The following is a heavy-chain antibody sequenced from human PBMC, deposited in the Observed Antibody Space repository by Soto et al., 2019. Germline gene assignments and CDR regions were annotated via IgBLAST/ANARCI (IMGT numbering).Heavy chain of an antibody. J-gene: IGHJ3*01. CDR1: GGTFSSYA. CDR2: IIPIFGTA. CDR3: ASRGAPTDAFAL. Sequence: QVQLVQSGAEVKKPGSSVTVSCKASGGTFSSYAISWVRQAPGQGLEWMGGIIPIFGTANYAQKFQGRVTITADESTSTASMELSSLRSEDTAVEYCASRGAPTDAFALWGQGTMVTVSS. V-gene: IGHV1-69*01.